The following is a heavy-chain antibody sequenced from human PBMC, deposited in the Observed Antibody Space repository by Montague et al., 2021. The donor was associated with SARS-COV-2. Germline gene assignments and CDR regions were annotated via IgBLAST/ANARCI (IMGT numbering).Heavy chain of an antibody. CDR2: INHSGST. CDR3: ARVRYYGSGTALGMDV. Sequence: SETLSLTCAVYGGSFSGYYWSWFRQPPGKGLEWCGGINHSGSTNYNPSLKSRVTISVDTSKNKFSLKLSSVTAADTAVYYCARVRYYGSGTALGMDVWGQGTTVTVSS. D-gene: IGHD3-10*01. J-gene: IGHJ6*02. V-gene: IGHV4-34*01. CDR1: GGSFSGYY.